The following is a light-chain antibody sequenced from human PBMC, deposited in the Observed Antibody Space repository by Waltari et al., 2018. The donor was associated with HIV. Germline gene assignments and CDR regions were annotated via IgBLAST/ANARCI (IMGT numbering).Light chain of an antibody. J-gene: IGKJ4*01. Sequence: TVLTQSPGTLSLSPGERATLSCRASQSISNRVAWYQQKPGQAPRLLIYDASNRASAIPAMFSGSGSGTDFTLTISGLEPEDFAVYYCQHRASWPLTFGGGTKVEIK. CDR1: QSISNR. CDR2: DAS. V-gene: IGKV3-11*01. CDR3: QHRASWPLT.